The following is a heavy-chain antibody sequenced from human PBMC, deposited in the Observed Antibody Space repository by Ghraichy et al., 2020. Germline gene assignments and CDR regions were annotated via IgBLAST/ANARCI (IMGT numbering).Heavy chain of an antibody. CDR3: AKPQLVGADYYYYGMDV. J-gene: IGHJ6*02. CDR2: ISNDGSNK. Sequence: GGSLRLSCAASGFTFSSYGMHWVRQAPGKGLEWVAVISNDGSNKYYADSVKGRFTISRDKSKNTLYLQMNSLRAEDTAVYYCAKPQLVGADYYYYGMDVWGQGTTVTVSS. V-gene: IGHV3-30*18. CDR1: GFTFSSYG. D-gene: IGHD1-26*01.